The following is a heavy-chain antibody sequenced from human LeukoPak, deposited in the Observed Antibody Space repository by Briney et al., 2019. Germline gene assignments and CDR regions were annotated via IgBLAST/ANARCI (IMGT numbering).Heavy chain of an antibody. Sequence: SVKVSCKASGRIFSSYAISWVRQAPGQGLEWMGRIIPIFGIANYAQKFQGRVTITADKSTSTAYMELSSLRSEDTPVYYCAREGNLEDFGVVHYYYYYGMDVWGQGTTVTVSS. D-gene: IGHD3-3*01. CDR2: IIPIFGIA. CDR1: GRIFSSYA. V-gene: IGHV1-69*04. J-gene: IGHJ6*02. CDR3: AREGNLEDFGVVHYYYYYGMDV.